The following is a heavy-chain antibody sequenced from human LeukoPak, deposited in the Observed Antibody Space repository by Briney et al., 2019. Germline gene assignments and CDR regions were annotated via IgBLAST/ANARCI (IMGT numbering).Heavy chain of an antibody. CDR2: ISSSSTI. CDR1: GFTFSSYS. J-gene: IGHJ4*02. D-gene: IGHD3-10*01. V-gene: IGHV3-48*01. CDR3: ARVSWYGSGNSINFDC. Sequence: GGSLRLSCAASGFTFSSYSMNWVRQAPGKGLEWVSYISSSSTIYYAGSVKGRFTISRDNAKNSLYLQMNSLRAEDTAVYYCARVSWYGSGNSINFDCWGQGALVSVSS.